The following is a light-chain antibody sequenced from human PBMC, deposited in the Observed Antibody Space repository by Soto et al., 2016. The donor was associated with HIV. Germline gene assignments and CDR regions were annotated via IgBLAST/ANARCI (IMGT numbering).Light chain of an antibody. CDR1: NIGSKS. J-gene: IGLJ2*01. CDR3: QVWDSSSDRLV. Sequence: SYELTQPPSVSVAPGKTARITCGGNNIGSKSVHWYQRKPGQAPVLVVYDDSDRPSGIPERFSGSNSGNTATLAISRVEAGDEADYYCQVWDSSSDRLVFGGGTKLTVL. CDR2: DDS. V-gene: IGLV3-21*03.